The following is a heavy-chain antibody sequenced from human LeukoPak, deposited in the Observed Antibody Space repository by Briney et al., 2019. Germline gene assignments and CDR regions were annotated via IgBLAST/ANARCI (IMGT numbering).Heavy chain of an antibody. CDR1: GFTFSSYG. Sequence: GGSLRLSCAASGFTFSSYGMHWVRQAPGKGLEWVAFIRYDGSNKFYADSVKGRFTISRNNSKNTLYLQMNSLRAEDTAVYYCAKVGTDSSGYSCDYWGQGTLVTVSS. CDR3: AKVGTDSSGYSCDY. V-gene: IGHV3-30*02. J-gene: IGHJ4*02. CDR2: IRYDGSNK. D-gene: IGHD3-22*01.